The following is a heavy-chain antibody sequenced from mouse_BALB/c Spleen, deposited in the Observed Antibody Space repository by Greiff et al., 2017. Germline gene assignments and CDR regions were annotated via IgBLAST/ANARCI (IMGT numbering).Heavy chain of an antibody. Sequence: VKLMESGPGLVAPSQSLSITCTVSGLSLTSYGVHWVRQPPGKGLEWLGVIWAGGSTNYNSALMSRLSISKDNSKSQVFLKMNSLQTDDTAMYYCARDQRYDAMDYWGQGTSVTVAS. J-gene: IGHJ4*01. CDR1: GLSLTSYG. CDR3: ARDQRYDAMDY. CDR2: IWAGGST. V-gene: IGHV2-9*02.